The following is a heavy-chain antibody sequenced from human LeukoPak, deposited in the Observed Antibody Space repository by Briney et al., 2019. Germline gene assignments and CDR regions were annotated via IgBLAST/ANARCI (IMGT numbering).Heavy chain of an antibody. J-gene: IGHJ6*03. CDR3: GRGGMTRRFYYYYMDV. CDR2: IEQDGSEK. D-gene: IGHD3-16*01. CDR1: GFTFSSYW. Sequence: GSLRLSCAASGFTFSSYWMTWVRQAPGKGLEWVANIEQDGSEKYYVDSVKGRFTISRDNAKNSLYLQMNSLRAEDTAVYYCGRGGMTRRFYYYYMDVWGKGTTVTVSS. V-gene: IGHV3-7*04.